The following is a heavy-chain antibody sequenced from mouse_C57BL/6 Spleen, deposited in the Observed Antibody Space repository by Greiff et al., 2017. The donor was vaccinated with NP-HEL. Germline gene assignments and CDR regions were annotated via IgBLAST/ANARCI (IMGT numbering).Heavy chain of an antibody. D-gene: IGHD1-1*01. CDR2: IDPSDSYT. CDR1: GYTFTSYG. Sequence: VQLQQPGAELVMPGASVKLSCKASGYTFTSYGMHWVKQRPGQGLEWIGEIDPSDSYTNYNQKIKGNTTLTVDKSSITAYMQLSSLTSEDSAVYYCARSHYGNSPTRTDYFDYWGQVTTLTVSS. CDR3: ARSHYGNSPTRTDYFDY. V-gene: IGHV1-69*01. J-gene: IGHJ2*01.